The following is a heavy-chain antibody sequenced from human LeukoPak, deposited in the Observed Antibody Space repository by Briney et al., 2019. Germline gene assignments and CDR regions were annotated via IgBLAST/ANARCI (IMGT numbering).Heavy chain of an antibody. D-gene: IGHD6-13*01. Sequence: ASVKVSCKVSGYTHTELSMHWVRQAPGKGLEWMGGFDPEDGETIYAQKFQGRVTMTEDTSTDTAYMELSSLRSEDTAVYYCATVPTLAAGTHLYDYWGQGTLVTVSS. V-gene: IGHV1-24*01. J-gene: IGHJ4*02. CDR1: GYTHTELS. CDR3: ATVPTLAAGTHLYDY. CDR2: FDPEDGET.